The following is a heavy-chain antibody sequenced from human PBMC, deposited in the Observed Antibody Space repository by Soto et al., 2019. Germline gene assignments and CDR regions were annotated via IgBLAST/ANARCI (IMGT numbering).Heavy chain of an antibody. CDR1: GFTFSSYA. D-gene: IGHD3-10*01. CDR3: ARDGGRVRGVPVYYFDY. V-gene: IGHV3-30-3*01. J-gene: IGHJ4*02. CDR2: ISYDGSNK. Sequence: QVQLVESGGGVVQPGRSLRLSCAASGFTFSSYAMHWVRQAPGKGLEWVAVISYDGSNKYYADSVKGRFTISRDNSKNTRYMQTDSLRSEDTAVYYCARDGGRVRGVPVYYFDYWGQGTLVSVSS.